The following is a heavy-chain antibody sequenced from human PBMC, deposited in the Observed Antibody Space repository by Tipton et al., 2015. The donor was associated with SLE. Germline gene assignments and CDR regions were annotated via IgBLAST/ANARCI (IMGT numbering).Heavy chain of an antibody. CDR2: IYYSGST. Sequence: TLSLTCTVSGGSISSSSYYWGWIRQPPGKGLEWIGSIYYSGSTYYNPSLKSRVTISVDTSKNQFSLKLSSVTAADTAVYYCARPDYGDLNYFDYWGQGTLVTVSS. J-gene: IGHJ4*02. V-gene: IGHV4-39*07. CDR3: ARPDYGDLNYFDY. CDR1: GGSISSSSYY. D-gene: IGHD4-17*01.